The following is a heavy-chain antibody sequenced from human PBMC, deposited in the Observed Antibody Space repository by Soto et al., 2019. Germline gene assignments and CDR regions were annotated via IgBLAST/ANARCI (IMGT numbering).Heavy chain of an antibody. CDR3: ARDLSKFAIVVAAGFDY. CDR1: GYTFTSYG. CDR2: ISAYNDNT. J-gene: IGHJ4*02. Sequence: ASVKVSCKASGYTFTSYGISWVRQAPGQGLEWMGWISAYNDNTNYAHKLQGRVTMNTDTSTGIAYMELRSLRSDDTAVYYCARDLSKFAIVVAAGFDYWGQGTLVTVSS. V-gene: IGHV1-18*01. D-gene: IGHD6-19*01.